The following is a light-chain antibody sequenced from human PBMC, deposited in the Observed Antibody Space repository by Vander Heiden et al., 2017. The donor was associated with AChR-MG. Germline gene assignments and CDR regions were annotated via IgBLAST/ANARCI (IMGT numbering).Light chain of an antibody. CDR1: SSDVGSYNL. J-gene: IGLJ1*01. CDR2: EVS. V-gene: IGLV2-23*02. CDR3: CSYAGSSTS. Sequence: QSALTQPASVSGSPGQSITISCTGISSDVGSYNLVSWYQQHPSKAPKLMIYEVSKRPSGVSNRFSGSKSGNTASLTISGLQAEDEADYYCCSYAGSSTSFGTGTKVTVL.